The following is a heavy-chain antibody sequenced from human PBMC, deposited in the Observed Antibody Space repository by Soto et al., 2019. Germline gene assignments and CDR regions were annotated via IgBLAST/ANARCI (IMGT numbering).Heavy chain of an antibody. J-gene: IGHJ4*02. V-gene: IGHV4-38-2*02. CDR2: IYHSGST. CDR3: ARDRASDSSLDY. D-gene: IGHD3-22*01. CDR1: GYSISSGYY. Sequence: PSETLSLTCAVSGYSISSGYYWGWIRQPPGKGLEWIGSIYHSGSTYYNPSLKSRVTISVDTSKNQFSLKLSSVTAADTAVYYCARDRASDSSLDYWCQGTLVTVFS.